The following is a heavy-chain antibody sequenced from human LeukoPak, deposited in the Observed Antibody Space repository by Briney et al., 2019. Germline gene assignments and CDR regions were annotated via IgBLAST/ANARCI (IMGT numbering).Heavy chain of an antibody. Sequence: GGSLRLSCAASGFSVSGNYMSWVRQAPGKGLEWVASINEDGSETYYVDSVKGRFTVSRDNAGKSLYVQMNSLRAEDTAVYYCARDFLHLGGWGQGTMVTVSS. V-gene: IGHV3-7*01. D-gene: IGHD3-16*01. J-gene: IGHJ3*01. CDR1: GFSVSGNY. CDR2: INEDGSET. CDR3: ARDFLHLGG.